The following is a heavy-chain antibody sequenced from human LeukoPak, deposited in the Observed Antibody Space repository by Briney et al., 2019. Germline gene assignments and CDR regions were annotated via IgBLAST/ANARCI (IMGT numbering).Heavy chain of an antibody. CDR3: ARTNDRAGFDY. CDR2: IYHSGST. J-gene: IGHJ4*02. D-gene: IGHD3-22*01. CDR1: GGSINSYY. V-gene: IGHV4-39*07. Sequence: SETLSLTCTVSGGSINSYYWGWIRQPPGKGLEWIGGIYHSGSTYYNPSLKSRVTISVDTSKNQFSLRLSSVTAADTAVYYCARTNDRAGFDYWGQGTLVTVSA.